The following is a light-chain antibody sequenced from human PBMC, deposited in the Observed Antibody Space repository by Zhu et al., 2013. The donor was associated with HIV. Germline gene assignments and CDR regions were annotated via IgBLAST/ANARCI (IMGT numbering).Light chain of an antibody. J-gene: IGLJ2*01. CDR1: SSDIGAYKY. CDR2: DVS. CDR3: NSYTSTKSLL. Sequence: QSALTQPASVSGSPGQSITISCTGTSSDIGAYKYVSWYQQYPGKAPRLIIYDVSHRPSGVSSRFSGSKSGNTASLTISGLQAEDEADYYCNSYTSTKSLLFGGGTKLTVL. V-gene: IGLV2-14*03.